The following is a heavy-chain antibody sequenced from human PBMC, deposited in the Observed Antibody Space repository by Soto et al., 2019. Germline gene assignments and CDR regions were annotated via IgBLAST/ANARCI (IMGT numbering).Heavy chain of an antibody. CDR3: ARSYCGDDCALDH. CDR1: GFTVSSNY. J-gene: IGHJ4*02. D-gene: IGHD2-21*02. Sequence: EVQLVESGGGLIQPGGSLRLSCAASGFTVSSNYMSWVRQAPGKGLEWVSVISYDGNSKHYADSVKGRFTISRDNSKSTLYVQMNSLRAEDTAVYYCARSYCGDDCALDHWGQGTLVTVSS. CDR2: ISYDGNSK. V-gene: IGHV3-53*01.